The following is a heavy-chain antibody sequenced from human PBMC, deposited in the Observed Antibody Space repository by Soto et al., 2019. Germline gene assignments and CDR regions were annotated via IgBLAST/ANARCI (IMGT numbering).Heavy chain of an antibody. CDR3: AREPGTSNTKENY. V-gene: IGHV4-38-2*02. Sequence: SETLSLTCDVSGYSIRSGYYWGWVRQPPGKGLEWIGTICHTGSTYYNPSLKSRVTISVDTSKNQFSLKLRSVTAADTAIYSCAREPGTSNTKENYCGQGALVTV. CDR1: GYSIRSGYY. CDR2: ICHTGST. D-gene: IGHD2-8*01. J-gene: IGHJ4*02.